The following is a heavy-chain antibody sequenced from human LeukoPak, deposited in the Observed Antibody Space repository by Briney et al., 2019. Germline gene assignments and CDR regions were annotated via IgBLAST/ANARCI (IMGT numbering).Heavy chain of an antibody. CDR3: ARDGGTNYYDSSGYYFGYYYYYGMDV. CDR1: GLTFRSSG. J-gene: IGHJ6*02. Sequence: GGSLRLSCAGSGLTFRSSGIHWVRQAPGKGLEWVAVISFDGGNKYFAESVRGRFTVSRDNSNNTVYLQMNSLRAEDTAVYYCARDGGTNYYDSSGYYFGYYYYYGMDVWGQGTTVTVSS. CDR2: ISFDGGNK. V-gene: IGHV3-30*03. D-gene: IGHD3-22*01.